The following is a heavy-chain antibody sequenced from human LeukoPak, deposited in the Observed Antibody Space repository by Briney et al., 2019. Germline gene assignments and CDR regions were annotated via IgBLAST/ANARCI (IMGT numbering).Heavy chain of an antibody. D-gene: IGHD3-10*01. CDR1: GFTVSSNY. CDR3: AKTYYYGSGSYYNADYFDY. Sequence: GGSLRLSCAASGFTVSSNYMSWVRQAPGKGLEWVSAISGSGGSTYYADSVKGRFTISRDNSKNTLYLQLRTEDTAVYYCAKTYYYGSGSYYNADYFDYWGQGTLVTVSS. CDR2: ISGSGGST. J-gene: IGHJ4*02. V-gene: IGHV3-23*01.